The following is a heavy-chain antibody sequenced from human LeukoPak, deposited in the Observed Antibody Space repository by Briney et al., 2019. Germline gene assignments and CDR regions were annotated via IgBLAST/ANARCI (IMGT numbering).Heavy chain of an antibody. J-gene: IGHJ3*01. Sequence: SETLSVTCTVSGGSITSHYWSWIRQPPGKGLEWIGSIYHRGTTYYTPSLKSRVTMSVDTAKNEFSLSLTSVTAADTAVYYCARDRGVYMGGDNDFDVWGQGTMVSVSS. D-gene: IGHD2-8*01. CDR3: ARDRGVYMGGDNDFDV. CDR1: GGSITSHY. CDR2: IYHRGTT. V-gene: IGHV4-59*11.